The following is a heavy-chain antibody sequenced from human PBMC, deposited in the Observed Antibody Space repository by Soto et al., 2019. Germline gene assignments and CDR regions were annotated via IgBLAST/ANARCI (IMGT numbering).Heavy chain of an antibody. CDR1: GFTFSSYG. CDR3: ARDRPEDKQWQIPFDY. D-gene: IGHD6-19*01. Sequence: QVQLVESGGGVVQPGRSLRLSCAASGFTFSSYGMHWVRQAPGKGLEWVAVIWYDGSNKYYADSVKGRFTISRDNSKNTLYLQMNSLRAEDTAVYYCARDRPEDKQWQIPFDYWGQGTLVTVSS. V-gene: IGHV3-33*01. J-gene: IGHJ4*02. CDR2: IWYDGSNK.